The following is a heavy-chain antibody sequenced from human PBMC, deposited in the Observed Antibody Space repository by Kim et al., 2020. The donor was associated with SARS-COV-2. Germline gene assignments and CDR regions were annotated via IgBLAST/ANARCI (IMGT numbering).Heavy chain of an antibody. D-gene: IGHD5-12*01. Sequence: AQKLEGRVTMTTDTSTSTAYMELRGLRSDDTAVYYCAREVYLGGSNWFDPWGQGTLVTVSS. CDR3: AREVYLGGSNWFDP. V-gene: IGHV1-18*01. J-gene: IGHJ5*02.